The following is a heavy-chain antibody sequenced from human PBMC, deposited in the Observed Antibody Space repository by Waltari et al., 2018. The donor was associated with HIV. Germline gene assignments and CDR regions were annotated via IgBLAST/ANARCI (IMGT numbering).Heavy chain of an antibody. CDR3: ARLPVAYSSSRVRVGGMDV. D-gene: IGHD6-6*01. CDR2: IYYSGST. CDR1: GGSISSSSYY. Sequence: QLQLQESGPGLVKPSETLSLTCTVSGGSISSSSYYWGWIRHPPGKGLEWIGSIYYSGSTYYNPSLKSRVTISVDTSKNQFSLKLSSVTAADTAVYYCARLPVAYSSSRVRVGGMDVWGQGTTVTVSS. V-gene: IGHV4-39*01. J-gene: IGHJ6*02.